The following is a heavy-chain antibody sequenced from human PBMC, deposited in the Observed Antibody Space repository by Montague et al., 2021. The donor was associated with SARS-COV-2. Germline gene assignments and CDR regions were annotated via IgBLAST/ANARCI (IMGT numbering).Heavy chain of an antibody. V-gene: IGHV4-39*02. CDR2: NFRGGSS. D-gene: IGHD6-25*01. J-gene: IGHJ4*02. CDR1: GASLTAGTYH. Sequence: SETLSLTCTVSGASLTAGTYHWACIRPPPGQGLEWGGNNFRGGSSSYNPSLRSRVTMSVTTTKKYFSLRLGAVTAAATADYCWASLTLRGGWLSGYYFDSWGQGTLVTVSS. CDR3: ASLTLRGGWLSGYYFDS.